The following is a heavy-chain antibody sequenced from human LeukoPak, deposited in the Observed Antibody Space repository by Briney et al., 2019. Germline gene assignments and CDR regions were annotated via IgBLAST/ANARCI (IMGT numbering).Heavy chain of an antibody. CDR1: GGSISSSSYY. V-gene: IGHV4-39*07. Sequence: SETLSLTCTVSGGSISSSSYYWGWIRQPPGKGLEWIGSIYRSGSSYYNPSLKNRVTISVDTFNNQFSLRLSSVIAADTAMYFCVRDRFGGNSAPLDSWGQGTLLTVSS. J-gene: IGHJ4*02. CDR2: IYRSGSS. CDR3: VRDRFGGNSAPLDS. D-gene: IGHD4-23*01.